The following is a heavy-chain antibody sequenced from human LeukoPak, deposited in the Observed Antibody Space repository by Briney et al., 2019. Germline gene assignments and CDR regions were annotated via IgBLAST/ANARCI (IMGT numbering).Heavy chain of an antibody. CDR3: AREFAAVGYYFDY. Sequence: SETLSLTCTVSGGSISSGGYYWSWIRQHPGKGLEWIGYIYYSGSTYYNPSLKSRVTISVDTSKNQFSLKLSSVTAADTAVYYCAREFAAVGYYFDYWGQGTLVTVSS. CDR2: IYYSGST. J-gene: IGHJ4*02. V-gene: IGHV4-31*03. CDR1: GGSISSGGYY.